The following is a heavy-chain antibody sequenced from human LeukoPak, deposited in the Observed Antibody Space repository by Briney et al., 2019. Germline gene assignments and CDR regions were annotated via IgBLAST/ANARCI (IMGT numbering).Heavy chain of an antibody. J-gene: IGHJ4*02. Sequence: PGGSLRLSCAASGFTFSTYAMHWVRQAPGKGLEWVAVISYDGSSKYYADSVKGRFTISRDNSKNTLYLQMNSLRAEDTAVYYCAKDLREMATIGITFDYWGQGTLVTVSS. D-gene: IGHD5-24*01. CDR1: GFTFSTYA. CDR3: AKDLREMATIGITFDY. V-gene: IGHV3-30*04. CDR2: ISYDGSSK.